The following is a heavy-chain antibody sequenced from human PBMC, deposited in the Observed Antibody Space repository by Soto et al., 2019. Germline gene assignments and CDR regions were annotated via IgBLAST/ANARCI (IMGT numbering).Heavy chain of an antibody. J-gene: IGHJ5*02. D-gene: IGHD2-8*02. CDR3: AIQRRCTAGHCLNWFDP. CDR1: RVSISDYF. CDR2: IFHTGST. Sequence: SETLSLTCTVSRVSISDYFWSWIRQAPGKGLEWIGYIFHTGSTNYNPSLKGRGTISLDTSKKQFSLKLNSVTAADTAVFYCAIQRRCTAGHCLNWFDPWGQETLITASS. V-gene: IGHV4-4*08.